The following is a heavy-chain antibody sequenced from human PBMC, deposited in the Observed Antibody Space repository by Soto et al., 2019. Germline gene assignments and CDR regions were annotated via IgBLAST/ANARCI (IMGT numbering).Heavy chain of an antibody. Sequence: ETLSLTCTVSGGSISSSSYYWGWIRQPPGKGLEWIGSIYYSGSTYYNPSLKSRVTISVDTSKNQFSLKLSSVTAADTAVYYCARPSGTSAAFDIWGQGTMVTVSS. V-gene: IGHV4-39*01. CDR2: IYYSGST. J-gene: IGHJ3*02. CDR1: GGSISSSSYY. D-gene: IGHD1-7*01. CDR3: ARPSGTSAAFDI.